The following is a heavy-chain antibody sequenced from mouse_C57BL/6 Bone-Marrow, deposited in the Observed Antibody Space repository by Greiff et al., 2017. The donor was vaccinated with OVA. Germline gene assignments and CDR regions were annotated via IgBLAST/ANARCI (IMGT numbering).Heavy chain of an antibody. CDR2: ISYSGST. J-gene: IGHJ4*01. CDR1: GYSITSGYD. CDR3: ARESFYYAMDY. Sequence: VQLQQSGPGMVKPSQSLSLTCTVTGYSITSGYDWHWIRHFPGNKLEWMGYISYSGSTNYNPSLKSRISITHDTSKNHFFLKLNSVTTEDTATYYCARESFYYAMDYWGQGTSVTVSS. V-gene: IGHV3-1*01.